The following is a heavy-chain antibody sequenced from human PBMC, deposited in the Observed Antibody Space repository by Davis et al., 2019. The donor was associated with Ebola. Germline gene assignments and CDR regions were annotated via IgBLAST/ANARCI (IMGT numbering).Heavy chain of an antibody. Sequence: GGSLRLSCAASGFTFSSYAMSWVRQAPGKGLEWVSTIIGSGGSTYYADSVKGRFTISRDNSKNTLYLQMNSLRAEDTAVYYCAKDWSVSGSYVDYWGQGTLVTVSS. CDR3: AKDWSVSGSYVDY. V-gene: IGHV3-23*01. CDR2: IIGSGGST. CDR1: GFTFSSYA. D-gene: IGHD1-26*01. J-gene: IGHJ4*02.